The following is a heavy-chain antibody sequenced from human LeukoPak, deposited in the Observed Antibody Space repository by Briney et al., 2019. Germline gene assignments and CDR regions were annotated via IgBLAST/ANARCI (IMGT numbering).Heavy chain of an antibody. J-gene: IGHJ4*02. CDR3: TREAAYYDSSGYYVY. D-gene: IGHD3-22*01. V-gene: IGHV3-21*01. Sequence: TGGSLRLSFAASGFTLSSYSMNWVRQAPGKGLGWVSSISSSSSYIYYADSVKGRFTISRDNAKNSLYLQMNSLRAEDTAVYYCTREAAYYDSSGYYVYWGQGTLVTVSS. CDR2: ISSSSSYI. CDR1: GFTLSSYS.